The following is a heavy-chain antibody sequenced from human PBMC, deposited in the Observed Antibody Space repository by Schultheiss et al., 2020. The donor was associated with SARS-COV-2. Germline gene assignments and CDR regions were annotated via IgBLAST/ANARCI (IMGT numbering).Heavy chain of an antibody. J-gene: IGHJ4*02. CDR2: IYYSGST. Sequence: SETLSLTFTVSGGSISSGDYYWSWIRQPPGKGLEWIGYIYYSGSTYYNPSLKSRLTISVDTSKNHFSLKLTSVTAADTAVYFCARGVPAEVWGQGTLVTVSS. CDR1: GGSISSGDYY. V-gene: IGHV4-30-4*02. D-gene: IGHD2-2*01. CDR3: ARGVPAEV.